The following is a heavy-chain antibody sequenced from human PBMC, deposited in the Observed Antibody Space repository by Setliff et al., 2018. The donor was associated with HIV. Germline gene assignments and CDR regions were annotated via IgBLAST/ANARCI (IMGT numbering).Heavy chain of an antibody. CDR1: GYSISSGYY. D-gene: IGHD3-3*01. Sequence: SETLSLTCAVSGYSISSGYYWGWLRQPPGRGLEWIGNIYHSGGTHYNPSLRSRVTISVDTSKNHFSLKLSSVTAADTAVFYCARVPFTTGFDYWGQGILVTVSS. J-gene: IGHJ4*02. CDR2: IYHSGGT. CDR3: ARVPFTTGFDY. V-gene: IGHV4-38-2*01.